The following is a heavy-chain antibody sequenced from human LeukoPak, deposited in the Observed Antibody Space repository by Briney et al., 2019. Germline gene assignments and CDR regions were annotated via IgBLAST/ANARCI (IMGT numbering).Heavy chain of an antibody. D-gene: IGHD3-3*01. V-gene: IGHV3-21*01. Sequence: GGSLRLSCAASGFTFSSYSMNWVRQAPGKWLEWVSSISSSSSYIYYADSVKGRFTISRDNAKNSLYLQMNSLRAEDTAVYYCAREPYYVFWSGYYDIDYWGQGTLFTVSS. CDR1: GFTFSSYS. CDR2: ISSSSSYI. CDR3: AREPYYVFWSGYYDIDY. J-gene: IGHJ4*02.